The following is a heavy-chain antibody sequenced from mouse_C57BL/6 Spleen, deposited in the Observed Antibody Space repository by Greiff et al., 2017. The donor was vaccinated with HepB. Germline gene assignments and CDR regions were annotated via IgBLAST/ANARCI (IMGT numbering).Heavy chain of an antibody. CDR2: FYPGSGSI. V-gene: IGHV1-62-2*01. Sequence: VQLQESGAELVKPGASVKLSCKASGYTFTEYTIHWVKQRSGQGLEWIGWFYPGSGSIKYNEKFKDKATLTADKSSSTVYMELSRLTSEDSAVYFCARHERDYYGSSYRYYAMDYWGQGTSVTVSS. J-gene: IGHJ4*01. D-gene: IGHD1-1*01. CDR1: GYTFTEYT. CDR3: ARHERDYYGSSYRYYAMDY.